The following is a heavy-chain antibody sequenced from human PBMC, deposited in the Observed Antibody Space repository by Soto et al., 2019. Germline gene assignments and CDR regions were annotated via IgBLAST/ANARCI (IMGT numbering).Heavy chain of an antibody. V-gene: IGHV1-46*01. Sequence: ASVKVSCKASGYTITSYYIHWVRQAPGQGLEWMGVINPSGGNTGYEQKFQGRVTMTTNTSISTAYMELSSLRSEDTAVYYCARGFLRIGDYYPGSVAAFDIWGQGTMVTVSS. CDR2: INPSGGNT. J-gene: IGHJ3*02. CDR3: ARGFLRIGDYYPGSVAAFDI. CDR1: GYTITSYY. D-gene: IGHD4-17*01.